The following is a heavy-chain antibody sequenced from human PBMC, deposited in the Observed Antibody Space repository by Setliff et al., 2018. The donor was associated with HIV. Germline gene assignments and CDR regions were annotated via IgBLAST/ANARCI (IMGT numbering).Heavy chain of an antibody. CDR3: AKHLSPGSGWYSKARGMDV. CDR1: GYTFSNYC. V-gene: IGHV5-51*01. Sequence: GESLKISCKDYGYTFSNYCIAWVRQMPGKGLEWMGIIYPGNSDTTYSPSFQGQVTISADKSISTAYLQWSSLKASDTAMYYCAKHLSPGSGWYSKARGMDVWGQGTTVTVSS. J-gene: IGHJ6*02. CDR2: IYPGNSDT. D-gene: IGHD6-19*01.